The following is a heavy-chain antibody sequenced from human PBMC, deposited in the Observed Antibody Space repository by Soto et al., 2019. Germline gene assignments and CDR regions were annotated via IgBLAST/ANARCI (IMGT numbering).Heavy chain of an antibody. D-gene: IGHD3-9*01. J-gene: IGHJ5*02. CDR2: IYYGGST. Sequence: TLSLTCTVSGGSISSGGYYWSWIRQHPGKGLERIGYIYYGGSTYYNPSLKSRVTISVDTSKNQFSLKLSSVTAADTAVYYCARAPDLTGYGNWFDPWGQGTLVTVSS. V-gene: IGHV4-31*03. CDR3: ARAPDLTGYGNWFDP. CDR1: GGSISSGGYY.